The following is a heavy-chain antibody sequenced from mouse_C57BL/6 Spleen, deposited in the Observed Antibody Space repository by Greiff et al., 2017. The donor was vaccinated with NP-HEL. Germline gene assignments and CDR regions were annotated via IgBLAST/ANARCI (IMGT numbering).Heavy chain of an antibody. CDR2: ISGGGGNT. V-gene: IGHV5-9*01. J-gene: IGHJ3*01. CDR1: GFTFSSYT. CDR3: ARRVFPY. Sequence: EVKLVESGGGLVKPGGSLKLSCAASGFTFSSYTMSWVRLTQEKRLEWVAIISGGGGNTYYPDSVKGHFTISRDNPKNTLDLQMGSLRSYDTALYYCARRVFPYWGQGTLVTVSA.